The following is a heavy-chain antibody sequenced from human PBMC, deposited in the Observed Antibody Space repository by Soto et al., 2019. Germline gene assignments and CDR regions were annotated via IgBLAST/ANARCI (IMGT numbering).Heavy chain of an antibody. D-gene: IGHD3-9*01. V-gene: IGHV4-59*01. CDR3: AGAPNPAYFTL. J-gene: IGHJ4*01. CDR1: GGCISGYF. CDR2: IYYSGST. Sequence: SSGTLSLTCTVSGGCISGYFWSWIRQAPGKGLEWIGYIYYSGSTNYNPSLKSRVAISVDTSKNQFSLNLSSVTAADTAVYYCAGAPNPAYFTLWGLATLVSVS.